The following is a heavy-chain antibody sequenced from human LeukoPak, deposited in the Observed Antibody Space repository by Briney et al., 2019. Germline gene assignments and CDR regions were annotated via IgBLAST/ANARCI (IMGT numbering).Heavy chain of an antibody. CDR3: ARHRNSQWLVQTWPNYFDY. V-gene: IGHV5-51*01. CDR1: GYSFTSYW. CDR2: IYPGDSDT. J-gene: IGHJ4*02. D-gene: IGHD6-19*01. Sequence: GESLKISCKGSGYSFTSYWIGWVRQMPGKGLEWMGIIYPGDSDTRYSPSFQGQVTISADKSISTAYLQWSSLKASDTAMYYCARHRNSQWLVQTWPNYFDYWGQGTLVTVSS.